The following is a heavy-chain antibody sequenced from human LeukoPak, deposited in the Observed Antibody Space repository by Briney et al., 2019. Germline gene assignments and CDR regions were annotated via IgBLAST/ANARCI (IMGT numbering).Heavy chain of an antibody. CDR3: ATQAPVGYYFDY. CDR2: IWYDGSNK. V-gene: IGHV3-33*01. J-gene: IGHJ4*02. D-gene: IGHD5-12*01. CDR1: GFTFSSYG. Sequence: GGSLRLSCAASGFTFSSYGMHWVRQAPGKGLEWVAVIWYDGSNKYYADSVKGRFTISRDNSKNTLYLRMNSLRAEDTAVYYCATQAPVGYYFDYWGQGTLVTVSS.